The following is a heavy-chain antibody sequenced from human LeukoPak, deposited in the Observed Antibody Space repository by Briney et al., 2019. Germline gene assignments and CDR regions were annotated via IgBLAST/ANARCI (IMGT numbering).Heavy chain of an antibody. Sequence: GSLRLSGAASGFTFSDYNMRGIRQAPGKGLEGVSSISRSGSTKYYAGSVKGRFTITRDTAKNSLFLKMNSLRAEDTAVYYCARVLRYCSGGNCYSGGLGYMDVWGKGTTVTISS. CDR2: ISRSGSTK. D-gene: IGHD2-15*01. J-gene: IGHJ6*03. CDR3: ARVLRYCSGGNCYSGGLGYMDV. CDR1: GFTFSDYN. V-gene: IGHV3-11*01.